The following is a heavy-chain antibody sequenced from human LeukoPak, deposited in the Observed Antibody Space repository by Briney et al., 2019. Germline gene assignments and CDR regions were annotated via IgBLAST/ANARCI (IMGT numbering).Heavy chain of an antibody. CDR2: ISGSGGST. V-gene: IGHV3-23*01. CDR3: AKDRPHPSVEPTNFDY. D-gene: IGHD5/OR15-5a*01. Sequence: PGGSLRLSCTTSGFTFSTYAMSWVRQAPGKGLEWVSAISGSGGSTYYVDSVKGRFTISRDNSRNTLYLQMNSLRAEDTAVYYCAKDRPHPSVEPTNFDYWGQGTLVTVSS. CDR1: GFTFSTYA. J-gene: IGHJ4*02.